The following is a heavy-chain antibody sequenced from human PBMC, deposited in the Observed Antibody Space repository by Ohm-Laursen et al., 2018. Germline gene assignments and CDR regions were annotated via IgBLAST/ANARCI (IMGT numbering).Heavy chain of an antibody. CDR1: GFTFSTYT. Sequence: SLRLSCAASGFTFSTYTMNWVRQAPGKGLEWVSSISSSSSDIYYADSMKGRFTISRDNTKNSLYLQMSSLRAEDTAVYYCATAPYCSAGSCYPSLWGQGTLVTVSS. D-gene: IGHD2-15*01. CDR3: ATAPYCSAGSCYPSL. J-gene: IGHJ4*02. CDR2: ISSSSSDI. V-gene: IGHV3-21*01.